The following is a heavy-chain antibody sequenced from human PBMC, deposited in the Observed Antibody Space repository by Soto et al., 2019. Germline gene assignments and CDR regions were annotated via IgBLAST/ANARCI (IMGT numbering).Heavy chain of an antibody. D-gene: IGHD1-26*01. CDR1: GATLDTFINFG. CDR3: ARVDGTY. CDR2: IIPVFGTA. V-gene: IGHV1-69*13. J-gene: IGHJ4*02. Sequence: SVKVSCKASGATLDTFINFGITWVRRAPGQGLEWMGGIIPVFGTAHYAQKFQGRVTISGDESTRTAYMELNSLRSEDTAVYYCARVDGTYWGQGTLVTVSS.